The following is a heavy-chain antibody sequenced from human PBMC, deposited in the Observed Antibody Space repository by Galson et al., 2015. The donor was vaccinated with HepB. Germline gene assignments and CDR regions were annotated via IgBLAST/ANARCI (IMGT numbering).Heavy chain of an antibody. CDR3: AKWVLLWFDGEGY. Sequence: SLRLSCAASGFTFSSYAMSWVRQAPGKGLEWVSAISGSGGSTYYADSVKGRFTISRDNSKNTLYLQMNSLRAEDTAVYYCAKWVLLWFDGEGYWGQGTLVTVSS. J-gene: IGHJ4*02. CDR2: ISGSGGST. CDR1: GFTFSSYA. V-gene: IGHV3-23*01. D-gene: IGHD3-10*01.